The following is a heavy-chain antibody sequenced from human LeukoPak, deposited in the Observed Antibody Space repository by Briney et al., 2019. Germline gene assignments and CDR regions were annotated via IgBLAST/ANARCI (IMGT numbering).Heavy chain of an antibody. CDR1: GGSISSSSYY. CDR2: IYYSGST. V-gene: IGHV4-39*02. Sequence: SETLSLTCTVSGGSISSSSYYWGWIRQPPGKGLEWIGSIYYSGSTYYNPSLRSRVTISVGTSKNHFSLKLSSVTAADTAVYYCARDQTYSGSGIYTYFDYWGQGILVTVSS. D-gene: IGHD3-10*01. CDR3: ARDQTYSGSGIYTYFDY. J-gene: IGHJ4*02.